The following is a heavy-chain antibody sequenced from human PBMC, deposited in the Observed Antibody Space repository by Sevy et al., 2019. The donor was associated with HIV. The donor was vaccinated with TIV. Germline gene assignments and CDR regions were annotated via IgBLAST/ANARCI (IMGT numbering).Heavy chain of an antibody. CDR1: GFTFSSYG. CDR3: ARDRYYGSGSLTYYYYMDV. CDR2: ISYDGSNK. D-gene: IGHD3-10*01. J-gene: IGHJ6*03. Sequence: GGSLRLSCAASGFTFSSYGMHWVRQAPGKGLEWVAVISYDGSNKYYANSVKGRFTISRDNSKNRLYLQMNSLRDEDTAVYYCARDRYYGSGSLTYYYYMDVWGKGTTVTVSS. V-gene: IGHV3-30*03.